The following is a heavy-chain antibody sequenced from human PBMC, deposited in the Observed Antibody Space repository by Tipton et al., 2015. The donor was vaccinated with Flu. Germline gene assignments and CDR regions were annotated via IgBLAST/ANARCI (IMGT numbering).Heavy chain of an antibody. J-gene: IGHJ4*02. CDR3: ARHQSSSLLPFDY. CDR1: GDSIGSDYY. D-gene: IGHD6-6*01. Sequence: TLSLTCSVSGDSIGSDYYWAWIRQPPGKGLEWIGNVHQTGTTYYNPSLRSRVTISLDRPKNQFSLRLTSVTAADTAVYYCARHQSSSLLPFDYWGQGTPVTVSS. V-gene: IGHV4-38-2*01. CDR2: VHQTGTT.